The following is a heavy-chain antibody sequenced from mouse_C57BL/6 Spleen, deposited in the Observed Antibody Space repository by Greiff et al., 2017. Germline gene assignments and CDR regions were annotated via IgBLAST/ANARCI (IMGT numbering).Heavy chain of an antibody. J-gene: IGHJ2*01. Sequence: QVHVKQPGAELVKPGASVKMSCKASGYTFTSYWITWVKQRPGQGLEWIGDIYPGSGSTNYNEKFKSKATLTVDTSSSTAYMQLSSLTSEDSAVYDCARRWVYGIFDYWGQGTTLTVSS. D-gene: IGHD2-10*02. CDR3: ARRWVYGIFDY. V-gene: IGHV1-55*01. CDR2: IYPGSGST. CDR1: GYTFTSYW.